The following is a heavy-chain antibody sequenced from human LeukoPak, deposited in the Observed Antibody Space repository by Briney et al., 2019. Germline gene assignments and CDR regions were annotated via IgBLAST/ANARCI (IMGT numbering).Heavy chain of an antibody. Sequence: GGSLRLSCAASGFTFSSYAMTWVRQAPGKGLEWVSGVSGSGGSTYYADSVKGRFTISRDNAKSSLYLQMNSLRAEDTAVYYCASRQYDSSGYYPFGYWGQGTLATVSS. CDR2: VSGSGGST. CDR1: GFTFSSYA. J-gene: IGHJ4*02. V-gene: IGHV3-23*01. CDR3: ASRQYDSSGYYPFGY. D-gene: IGHD3-22*01.